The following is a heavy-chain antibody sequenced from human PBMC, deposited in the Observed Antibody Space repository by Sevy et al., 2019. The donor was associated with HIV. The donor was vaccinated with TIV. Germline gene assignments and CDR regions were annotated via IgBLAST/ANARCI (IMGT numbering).Heavy chain of an antibody. Sequence: GGSLRLSCAASGFTFSSYAMNWVRQAPGKGLEWVSGLGGSGGSTNYADSVKGRFTISRDNSKNTRYLQMSSLRAEDTAVYYCAKERVWELGDAFDNWGQGTMVTVSS. V-gene: IGHV3-23*01. CDR3: AKERVWELGDAFDN. CDR1: GFTFSSYA. CDR2: LGGSGGST. J-gene: IGHJ3*02. D-gene: IGHD6-13*01.